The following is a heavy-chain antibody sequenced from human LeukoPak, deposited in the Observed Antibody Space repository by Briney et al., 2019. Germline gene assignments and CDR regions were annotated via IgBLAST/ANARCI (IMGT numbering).Heavy chain of an antibody. D-gene: IGHD6-19*01. V-gene: IGHV3-11*04. Sequence: GGSLRLSCAASGFTFSDYYMTWIRQAPGKGLEWVSYISSSGSIIYYADSVKGRLIISRDNAKNSLYLQMNSLRAEDTAVYYCASPVSVAGMADYWGQGTLVTVSS. CDR3: ASPVSVAGMADY. J-gene: IGHJ4*02. CDR2: ISSSGSII. CDR1: GFTFSDYY.